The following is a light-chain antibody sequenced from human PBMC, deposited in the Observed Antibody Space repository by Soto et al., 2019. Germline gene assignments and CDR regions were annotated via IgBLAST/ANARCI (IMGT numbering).Light chain of an antibody. V-gene: IGKV1-5*01. J-gene: IGKJ4*01. Sequence: DIQMTQSPSTLSASVGDRVTITCRASQSINGWLAWYQQKPGKAPKVLIPQVSNLESGVPSRFSGSGSGTEFTLTITSLQPDDSATYYCQQYSSYFGGGTKVDIK. CDR3: QQYSSY. CDR2: QVS. CDR1: QSINGW.